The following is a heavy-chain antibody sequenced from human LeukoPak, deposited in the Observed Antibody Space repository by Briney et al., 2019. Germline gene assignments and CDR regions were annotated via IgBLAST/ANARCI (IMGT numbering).Heavy chain of an antibody. CDR1: GFTFSNHA. CDR3: AKARSVVITAAFNY. Sequence: PGGSLRLSCAASGFTFSNHAMSWVRQAPGKGLEWVSVITGGGDITFYADSVKGRFTISRDNSNNTLYLQINSLRAEDTALYYCAKARSVVITAAFNYWGQGTLVTVSS. CDR2: ITGGGDIT. D-gene: IGHD1-20*01. J-gene: IGHJ4*02. V-gene: IGHV3-23*01.